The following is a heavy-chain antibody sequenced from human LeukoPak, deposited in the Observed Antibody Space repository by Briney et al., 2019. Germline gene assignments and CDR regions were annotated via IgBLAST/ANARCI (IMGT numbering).Heavy chain of an antibody. CDR3: AKGLRNYYYYGMDV. J-gene: IGHJ6*02. Sequence: GGSLRLSCAASGFTFRNYWMSWVRQAPGTGLEWVANIKQDGSDRNYVTSVRGRFTISRDNAESSLYLQMNSLRVEDTAVYYCAKGLRNYYYYGMDVWGQGTTVTVSS. D-gene: IGHD4-17*01. CDR2: IKQDGSDR. CDR1: GFTFRNYW. V-gene: IGHV3-7*03.